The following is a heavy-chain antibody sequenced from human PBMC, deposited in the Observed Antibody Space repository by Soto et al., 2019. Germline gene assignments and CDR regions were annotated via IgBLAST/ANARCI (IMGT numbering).Heavy chain of an antibody. CDR1: GVTFSRYA. D-gene: IGHD6-6*01. CDR2: IIPIFGTA. CDR3: AREYSSSEGDWFDP. V-gene: IGHV1-69*06. Sequence: ASVKVSCKASGVTFSRYAISWVRQAPGQGLEWMGGIIPIFGTANYAQKFQGRVTITADKSTSTAYMELSSLRSEDTAVYYCAREYSSSEGDWFDPWGQGTLVTVSS. J-gene: IGHJ5*02.